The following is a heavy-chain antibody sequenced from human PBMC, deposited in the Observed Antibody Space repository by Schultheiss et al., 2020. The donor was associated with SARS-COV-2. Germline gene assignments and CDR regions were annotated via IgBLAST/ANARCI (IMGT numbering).Heavy chain of an antibody. CDR2: IKSKTDGGTT. Sequence: GGSLRLSCAASGFTFSNAWMSWVRQAPGKGLEWVDRIKSKTDGGTTDYAAPVKGRFTISRDDSKNTLYLQMNSLRAEDTAVYYCARDGIQLWRYYYYGMDVWGQGTKVTVSS. V-gene: IGHV3-15*01. CDR3: ARDGIQLWRYYYYGMDV. D-gene: IGHD5-18*01. J-gene: IGHJ6*02. CDR1: GFTFSNAW.